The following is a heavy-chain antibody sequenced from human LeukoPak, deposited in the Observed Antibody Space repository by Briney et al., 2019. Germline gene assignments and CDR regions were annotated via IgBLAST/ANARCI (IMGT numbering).Heavy chain of an antibody. Sequence: ASVKVSCKASGYTFTGYYMHWVRQMPGKGLEWMGIIYPGDSHTTYSPSLQGQVTISVDKSISTAYLQWSSLKASDTAMYYCARRNFDWRFFDYWGQGTLVTVSS. D-gene: IGHD3-9*01. CDR1: GYTFTGYY. V-gene: IGHV5-51*01. J-gene: IGHJ4*02. CDR3: ARRNFDWRFFDY. CDR2: IYPGDSHT.